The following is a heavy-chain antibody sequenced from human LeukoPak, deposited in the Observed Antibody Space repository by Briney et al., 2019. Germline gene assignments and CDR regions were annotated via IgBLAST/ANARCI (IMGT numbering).Heavy chain of an antibody. V-gene: IGHV4-34*01. CDR2: INHSGST. J-gene: IGHJ6*02. D-gene: IGHD1-7*01. CDR3: SCMPGTNYYYYGMDV. CDR1: GGSFSGYY. Sequence: PSETLSLTCAVYGGSFSGYYWSWIRQPPGKGLEWIGEINHSGSTNYNPSLKSRVTISVDTSKNQFSLKLSSVTAADTAVYYCSCMPGTNYYYYGMDVWGQGTTVTVSS.